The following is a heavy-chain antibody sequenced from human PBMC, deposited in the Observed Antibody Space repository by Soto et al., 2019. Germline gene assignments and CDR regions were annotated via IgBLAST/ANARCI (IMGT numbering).Heavy chain of an antibody. D-gene: IGHD6-13*01. Sequence: EMHLVESGGCLVQPGGSLRLSFAASGFSFSNYEMNWVRQAPGKGLEWVAYISSGGDTIHYADSVRGRFTVSRDNARNSLSLQMTTLRVEDTALYYCARDRAAGGYWGQGTLVTVSS. CDR3: ARDRAAGGY. CDR2: ISSGGDTI. CDR1: GFSFSNYE. V-gene: IGHV3-48*03. J-gene: IGHJ4*02.